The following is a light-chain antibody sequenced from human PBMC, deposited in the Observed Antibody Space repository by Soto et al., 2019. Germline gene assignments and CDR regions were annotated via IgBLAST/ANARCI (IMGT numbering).Light chain of an antibody. CDR1: SSDVGAYIY. CDR2: DIT. J-gene: IGLJ1*01. Sequence: QSALTQPASVSGAPGQSITISCTGTSSDVGAYIYVSWYQQHPGKAPKLLIYDITNRPSAVSNRISGSKSGNTASLTISGLLAEDEADYYSVSVTTSSSFVFGTGTKVPV. CDR3: VSVTTSSSFV. V-gene: IGLV2-14*01.